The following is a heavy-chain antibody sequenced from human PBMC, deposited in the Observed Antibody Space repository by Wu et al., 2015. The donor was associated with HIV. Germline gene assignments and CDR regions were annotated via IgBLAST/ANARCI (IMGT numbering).Heavy chain of an antibody. CDR1: GGTFKSYS. CDR3: ARDAVREGYYYLDV. J-gene: IGHJ6*02. Sequence: QVHLVQSGAEVNKPGSSVKVSCKASGGTFKSYSISWVRQAPGQGLEWMGRIIPTSRTTNYAQKLQGRVAISADESTTTAYMELSSLTSDDTAVYYCARDAVREGYYYLDVWGQGTMVTVSS. V-gene: IGHV1-69*13. CDR2: IIPTSRTT. D-gene: IGHD3-10*01.